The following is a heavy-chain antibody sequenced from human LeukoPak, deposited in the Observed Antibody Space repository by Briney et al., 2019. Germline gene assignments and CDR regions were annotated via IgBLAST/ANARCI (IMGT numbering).Heavy chain of an antibody. J-gene: IGHJ4*02. V-gene: IGHV4-61*01. Sequence: SETLSLTCTVSGYSISSGYYWGWIRQPPGKGLEWIGYIYYSGSTNYNPSLKSRVTISVDTSKNQFSLKLSSVTAADTAVYYCARDPSGATSDTINFDYWGQGTLVTVSS. D-gene: IGHD3-9*01. CDR3: ARDPSGATSDTINFDY. CDR2: IYYSGST. CDR1: GYSISSGYY.